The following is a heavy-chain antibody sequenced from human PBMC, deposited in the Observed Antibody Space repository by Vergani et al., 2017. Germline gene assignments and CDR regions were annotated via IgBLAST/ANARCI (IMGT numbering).Heavy chain of an antibody. CDR3: AREGTVAGTATVTAPRY. Sequence: QVQLVQSGAEVKKPGASVKVSCKASGYTFTGYYMHWVRQAPGQGLEWMGWINPNSGGTNYAQKLQGRVTMTRDTSISTAYMELSRLRSDDTAVYYCAREGTVAGTATVTAPRYWGQGTLVTVSS. CDR2: INPNSGGT. CDR1: GYTFTGYY. J-gene: IGHJ4*02. V-gene: IGHV1-2*02. D-gene: IGHD6-19*01.